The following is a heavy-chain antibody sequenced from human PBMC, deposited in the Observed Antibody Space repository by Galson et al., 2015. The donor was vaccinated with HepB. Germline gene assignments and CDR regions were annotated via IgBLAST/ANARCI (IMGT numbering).Heavy chain of an antibody. J-gene: IGHJ3*02. Sequence: SLRLSCAASGFTFSRYSMNWVRQAPGKGLEWVSTFSGDGGDTYYADSVKGRFTISRDNSKNMLYLQMNSLKAEDTAVYYCAKDRGSSGSSDGFDIWGQGTMGTVSS. V-gene: IGHV3-23*01. CDR3: AKDRGSSGSSDGFDI. D-gene: IGHD3-22*01. CDR1: GFTFSRYS. CDR2: FSGDGGDT.